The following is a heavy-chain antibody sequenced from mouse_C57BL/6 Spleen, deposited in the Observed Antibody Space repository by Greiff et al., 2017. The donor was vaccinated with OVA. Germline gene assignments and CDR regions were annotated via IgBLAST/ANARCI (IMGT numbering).Heavy chain of an antibody. V-gene: IGHV6-6*01. CDR2: IRNKANNHAT. J-gene: IGHJ2*01. D-gene: IGHD2-3*01. Sequence: EVKVEESGGGLVQPGGSMKLSCAASGFTFSDAWMDWVRQSPEKGLEWVAEIRNKANNHATYYAESVKGRFTISRDDSKSSVYLQMNSLRAEDTGIYYCTRPMVRGYVDYWGQGTTLTVSS. CDR3: TRPMVRGYVDY. CDR1: GFTFSDAW.